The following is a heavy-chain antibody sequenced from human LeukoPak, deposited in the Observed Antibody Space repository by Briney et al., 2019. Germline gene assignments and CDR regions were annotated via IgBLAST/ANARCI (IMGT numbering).Heavy chain of an antibody. CDR2: ISGSSGST. J-gene: IGHJ5*02. Sequence: QPGGSLRLSCAASGFTFSNYAMSWVRQAPGKGLEWVSGISGSSGSTYYADSVKGRFTTSRDNSKNTLYLQMNSLRAEDTAVYYCAKSGFGESASYNWFDPWGQGTLVTVSS. CDR3: AKSGFGESASYNWFDP. CDR1: GFTFSNYA. V-gene: IGHV3-23*01. D-gene: IGHD3-10*01.